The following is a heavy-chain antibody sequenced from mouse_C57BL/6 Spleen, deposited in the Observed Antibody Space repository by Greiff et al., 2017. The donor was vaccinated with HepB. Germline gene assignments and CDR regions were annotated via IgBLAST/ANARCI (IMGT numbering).Heavy chain of an antibody. CDR1: GYTFTSYW. CDR2: IDPSDSYT. D-gene: IGHD2-5*01. CDR3: ARRYSNYDWYFDV. V-gene: IGHV1-50*01. J-gene: IGHJ1*03. Sequence: QVQLQHPGAELVKPGASVKLSCKASGYTFTSYWMQWVKQRPGQGLEWIGEIDPSDSYTNYNQKFKGKATLTVDTSSSTAYMQLSSLTSEDSAVYYCARRYSNYDWYFDVWGTGTTVTVSS.